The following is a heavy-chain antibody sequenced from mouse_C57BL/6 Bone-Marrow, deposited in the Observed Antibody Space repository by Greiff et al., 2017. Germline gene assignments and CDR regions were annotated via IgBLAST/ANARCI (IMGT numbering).Heavy chain of an antibody. V-gene: IGHV5-16*01. J-gene: IGHJ2*01. CDR3: ASEGGYYFDY. CDR1: GFTFSVYY. CDR2: ITYAGSST. Sequence: EVLLVESEGGLVQPGSSMKLSCTASGFTFSVYYMAWVRQVPEQGLEWVANITYAGSSTYYLDSLKRRFIISRDPAKNMLYLQLSSLKSEDTATYYGASEGGYYFDYWGQGTTRTVSS.